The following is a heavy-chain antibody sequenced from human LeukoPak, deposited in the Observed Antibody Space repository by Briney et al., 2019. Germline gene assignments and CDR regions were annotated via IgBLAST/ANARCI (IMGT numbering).Heavy chain of an antibody. CDR1: GGSISSYY. Sequence: SETLSLTCTVSGGSISSYYWSWIRQPPGKGLEWIGYIYYSGSTNYNPSLKSRVTISVDTSKNQFSLKLSSVTAADTAVYYCARQRDTAMAIFDYWGQGTLVTVSS. J-gene: IGHJ4*02. CDR3: ARQRDTAMAIFDY. CDR2: IYYSGST. D-gene: IGHD5-18*01. V-gene: IGHV4-59*01.